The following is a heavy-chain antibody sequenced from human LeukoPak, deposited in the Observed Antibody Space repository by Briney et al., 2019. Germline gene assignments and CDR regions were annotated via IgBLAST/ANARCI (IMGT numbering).Heavy chain of an antibody. V-gene: IGHV3-30*03. CDR2: ISYDGSNK. Sequence: PGGSLRLSCAASGFTFSSYGMHWVRQAPGKGLEWVAVISYDGSNKYYADSVKGRFTISRDNSKNTLYLQMNSLRAEDTAVYYCARDSRGGYYYGMDVWGQGTTVTVSS. CDR3: ARDSRGGYYYGMDV. CDR1: GFTFSSYG. J-gene: IGHJ6*02. D-gene: IGHD3-10*01.